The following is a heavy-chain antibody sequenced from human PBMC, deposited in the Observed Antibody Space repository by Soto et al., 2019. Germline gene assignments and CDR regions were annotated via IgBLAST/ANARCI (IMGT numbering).Heavy chain of an antibody. V-gene: IGHV3-48*02. CDR1: GFTFSSYS. J-gene: IGHJ6*02. CDR2: ISSSSSTI. CDR3: ASLLFADYYYGMDV. D-gene: IGHD3-10*01. Sequence: GGSLRLSCAASGFTFSSYSMNWVRQAPGKGLEWVSYISSSSSTIYYADSVKGRFTISRDEAKNSLYLQMNSLRDEDTAVDYCASLLFADYYYGMDVWGQGTTVTVSS.